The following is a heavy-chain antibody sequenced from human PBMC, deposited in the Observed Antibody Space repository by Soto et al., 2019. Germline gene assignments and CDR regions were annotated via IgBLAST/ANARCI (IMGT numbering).Heavy chain of an antibody. D-gene: IGHD3-10*01. Sequence: GGSLRLSCAASGFTFSSYSMNWVRQAPGKGLEWVSYISSSSSTIYYADSVKGRFTISRDNAKNSLYLQMNSLRAEDTAVYYCARDRGNLLWFGRSDDAFDIWGQGTMVTVSS. CDR2: ISSSSSTI. V-gene: IGHV3-48*01. CDR1: GFTFSSYS. J-gene: IGHJ3*02. CDR3: ARDRGNLLWFGRSDDAFDI.